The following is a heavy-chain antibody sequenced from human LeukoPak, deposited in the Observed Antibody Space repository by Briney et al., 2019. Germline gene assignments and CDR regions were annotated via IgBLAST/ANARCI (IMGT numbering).Heavy chain of an antibody. D-gene: IGHD2-8*01. Sequence: SGTLSLTCTVTGFPIRSYDWSWIPQPPGEGLEWIGFIYTCAYTTYNPCLKSRVTISVDRSKNQFSMKLSSVTAADSAVYYCARHRLAQVYFDSWGQGTLVTVSS. V-gene: IGHV4-4*09. CDR1: GFPIRSYD. J-gene: IGHJ4*02. CDR2: IYTCAYT. CDR3: ARHRLAQVYFDS.